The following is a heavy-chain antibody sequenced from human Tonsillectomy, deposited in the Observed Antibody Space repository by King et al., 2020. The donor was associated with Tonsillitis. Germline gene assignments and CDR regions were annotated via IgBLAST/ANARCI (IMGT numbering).Heavy chain of an antibody. V-gene: IGHV4-34*01. CDR2: INHSGST. CDR3: ARGPVRVGATPVDY. D-gene: IGHD1-26*01. J-gene: IGHJ4*02. Sequence: VQLPQWGAGLLKPSETLSLTCAVCGGSFSGYYWSWLRQPPGKGLEWIGEINHSGSTNYNPSLKSRVTISVDTSKNQFSLKLSSVTAADTAVYYCARGPVRVGATPVDYWGQGTLVTVSS. CDR1: GGSFSGYY.